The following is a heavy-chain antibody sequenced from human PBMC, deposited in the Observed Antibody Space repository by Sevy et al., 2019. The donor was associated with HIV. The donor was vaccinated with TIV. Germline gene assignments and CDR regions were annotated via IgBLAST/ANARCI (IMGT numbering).Heavy chain of an antibody. D-gene: IGHD3-10*01. CDR1: GFTFSNAW. J-gene: IGHJ4*02. CDR2: IKSKTDGGTT. CDR3: TTDSQKRGLSALLDY. V-gene: IGHV3-15*01. Sequence: GGSLRLSCAASGFTFSNAWMSWVRQAPGKGLEWVGRIKSKTDGGTTDYAAPVKGRFTISRDDSKNTLYLRMNSLKTEDTALYYCTTDSQKRGLSALLDYRGQGTLVTVSS.